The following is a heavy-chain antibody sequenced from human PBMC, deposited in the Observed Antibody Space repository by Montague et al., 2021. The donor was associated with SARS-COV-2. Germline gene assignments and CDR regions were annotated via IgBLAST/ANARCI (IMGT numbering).Heavy chain of an antibody. D-gene: IGHD6-13*01. Sequence: SLKLSCAASGFRFSNFAMTWVRQAPGKGLEWVSFMFSGGGRKYYEDSVKGRFTISRDNSKNTLYLQMNSLRADDTAIYYCAKTRSFYFAPPDVWGQGTRVAVSS. CDR2: MFSGGGRK. V-gene: IGHV3-23*03. CDR3: AKTRSFYFAPPDV. CDR1: GFRFSNFA. J-gene: IGHJ6*02.